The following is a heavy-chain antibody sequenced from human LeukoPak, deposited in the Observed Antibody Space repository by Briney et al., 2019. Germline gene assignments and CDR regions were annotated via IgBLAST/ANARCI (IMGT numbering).Heavy chain of an antibody. J-gene: IGHJ4*02. CDR2: ISDSGGST. Sequence: PGGSLRLSCAASGFVFSSYGMNWVRQAPGKGLECVSRISDSGGSTYYADSVKGRFTISRDNSMNTLYLQMNSLRAEDTAVYYCAREPRPSYDSSGYYHYFDYWGQGTLVTVSS. CDR3: AREPRPSYDSSGYYHYFDY. V-gene: IGHV3-23*01. CDR1: GFVFSSYG. D-gene: IGHD3-22*01.